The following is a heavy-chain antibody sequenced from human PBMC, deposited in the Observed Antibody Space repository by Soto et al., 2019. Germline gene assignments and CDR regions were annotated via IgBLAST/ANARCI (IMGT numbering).Heavy chain of an antibody. D-gene: IGHD5-18*01. CDR1: GFAFSSYG. V-gene: IGHV3-33*01. Sequence: GGSLRLSCAASGFAFSSYGMHWFRQAPGKGLEWVAVIWYDGSNKYYADSVKGRFTISRDNSKNTLYLQMNSLRAEDTAVYYCARDTDTAIFDYWGQGTLVTVSS. CDR2: IWYDGSNK. CDR3: ARDTDTAIFDY. J-gene: IGHJ4*02.